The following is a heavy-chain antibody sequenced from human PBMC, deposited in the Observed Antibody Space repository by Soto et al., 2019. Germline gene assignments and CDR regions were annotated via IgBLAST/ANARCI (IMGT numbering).Heavy chain of an antibody. J-gene: IGHJ6*02. CDR1: GYTFTGCY. D-gene: IGHD6-13*01. CDR3: ARAGGAAAGLYYGMDV. V-gene: IGHV1-2*04. CDR2: INPNSGGT. Sequence: ASVKVSCKASGYTFTGCYMHWVRRARGEGLEWMGWINPNSGGTNYAQKFQGWVTMTRDTSISTAYMELSRLRSDDTAVYYCARAGGAAAGLYYGMDVWGQGTTVTVSS.